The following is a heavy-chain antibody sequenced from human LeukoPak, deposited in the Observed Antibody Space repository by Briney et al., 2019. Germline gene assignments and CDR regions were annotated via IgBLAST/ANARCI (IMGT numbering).Heavy chain of an antibody. D-gene: IGHD2/OR15-2a*01. J-gene: IGHJ6*02. Sequence: SETLSLTCIVSGGSLSNYYWSWIRQPPGKGLGWSGHIYYSGSTNYNPSLKSRVTISVDTSRNQFSLKLSSVTAADTAMYYCARVSALYPYYYGMDVWGQGTTVTVSS. CDR1: GGSLSNYY. CDR2: IYYSGST. CDR3: ARVSALYPYYYGMDV. V-gene: IGHV4-59*01.